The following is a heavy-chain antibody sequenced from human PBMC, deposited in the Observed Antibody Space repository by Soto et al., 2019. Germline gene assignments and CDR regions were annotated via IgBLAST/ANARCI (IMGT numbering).Heavy chain of an antibody. CDR3: ATEDHSSGRAGTFQH. Sequence: QVQLVESGGGVVQPGGSLRLSCAASGFIFSSYVMHWVRQAPGKGLEWVAAISNDGVNKHYADSVKGRFTISRDNSKNMVYVQVDILRAEDTAVYYCATEDHSSGRAGTFQHWGRGTLATVSS. V-gene: IGHV3-30*04. CDR2: ISNDGVNK. J-gene: IGHJ1*01. D-gene: IGHD3-22*01. CDR1: GFIFSSYV.